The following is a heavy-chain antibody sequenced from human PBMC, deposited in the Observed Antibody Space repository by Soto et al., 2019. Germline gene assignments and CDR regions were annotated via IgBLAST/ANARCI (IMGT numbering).Heavy chain of an antibody. CDR2: IYPGDSDT. CDR3: ARGGCSGGSYYPTAYYGMDV. Sequence: GESLKISCKGSGYSFTSYWIGWVRQMPGKGLEWMGIIYPGDSDTRYSPSFQGQVTISADKSISTAYLQWSSLKASDTAMYYCARGGCSGGSYYPTAYYGMDVWGQGTTVTVSS. J-gene: IGHJ6*02. V-gene: IGHV5-51*01. CDR1: GYSFTSYW. D-gene: IGHD2-15*01.